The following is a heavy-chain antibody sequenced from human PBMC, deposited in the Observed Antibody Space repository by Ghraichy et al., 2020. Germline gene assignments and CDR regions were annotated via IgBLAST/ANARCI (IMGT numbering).Heavy chain of an antibody. Sequence: SGPTLVKPTQTLTLTCTFSGFSLSTSAVGVGWIRQPPGKALEWLALIYWDDDKRYRPSLKSRLTITKDTSKNQVVLTMTNMDPVDTATYYCVYSFTIFGVNIPRGNYFDSWGQGTLVTVSS. D-gene: IGHD3-3*01. J-gene: IGHJ4*02. V-gene: IGHV2-5*02. CDR2: IYWDDDK. CDR3: VYSFTIFGVNIPRGNYFDS. CDR1: GFSLSTSAVG.